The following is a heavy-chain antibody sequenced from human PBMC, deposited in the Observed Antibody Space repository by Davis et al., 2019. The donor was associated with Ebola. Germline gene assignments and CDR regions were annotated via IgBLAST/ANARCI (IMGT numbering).Heavy chain of an antibody. V-gene: IGHV1-69*10. Sequence: AASVKVSCKASGGTFSSYAITWVRQAPGQGLEWMGRIIPILGIANYAQKFQGRVTITADKSTSTAYMQLSSLRSEDTAVYYCAAGDTGYSSSWYRPIHHYGMDVWGQGTTVTVSS. CDR2: IIPILGIA. D-gene: IGHD6-13*01. CDR3: AAGDTGYSSSWYRPIHHYGMDV. CDR1: GGTFSSYA. J-gene: IGHJ6*02.